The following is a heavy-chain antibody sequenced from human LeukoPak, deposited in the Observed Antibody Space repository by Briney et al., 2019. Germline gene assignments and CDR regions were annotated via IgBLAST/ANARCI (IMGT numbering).Heavy chain of an antibody. CDR2: IIPIFGTA. CDR1: GYTFTGYY. CDR3: ARDKHPMLRSYYFDY. J-gene: IGHJ4*02. D-gene: IGHD2-15*01. Sequence: GASVKVSCKASGYTFTGYYMHWVRQAPGQGLEWMGGIIPIFGTANYAQKFQGRVTITADESTSTAYMELSSLRSEDTAVYYCARDKHPMLRSYYFDYWGQGTLVTVSS. V-gene: IGHV1-69*13.